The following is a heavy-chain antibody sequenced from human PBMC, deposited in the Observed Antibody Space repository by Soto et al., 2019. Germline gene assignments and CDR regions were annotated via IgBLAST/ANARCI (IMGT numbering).Heavy chain of an antibody. D-gene: IGHD3-3*01. Sequence: GGSLRLSCAASGFTFSSYGMHWVRQAPGKGLEWVAVISYDGSNKYYADSVKGRFTISRDNSKNTLYLQMNSLRAEDTAVYYCAKVPDYDFWSGYHWFDPWGQGTLVTVSS. CDR1: GFTFSSYG. J-gene: IGHJ5*02. CDR3: AKVPDYDFWSGYHWFDP. CDR2: ISYDGSNK. V-gene: IGHV3-30*18.